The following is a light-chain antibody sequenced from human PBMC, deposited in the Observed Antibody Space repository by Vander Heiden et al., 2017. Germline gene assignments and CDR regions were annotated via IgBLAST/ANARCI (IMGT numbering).Light chain of an antibody. CDR1: QDISNY. Sequence: DIQMTQPPSSLSASVGDRVTITCQASQDISNYLNWYQQKPGKAPKLLIYDASNLETGVPSRFSGSGSGTDFTFTISSLQPEDIPTYYCQQAYNHPITFGGGTKVEIK. J-gene: IGKJ4*01. CDR3: QQAYNHPIT. V-gene: IGKV1-33*01. CDR2: DAS.